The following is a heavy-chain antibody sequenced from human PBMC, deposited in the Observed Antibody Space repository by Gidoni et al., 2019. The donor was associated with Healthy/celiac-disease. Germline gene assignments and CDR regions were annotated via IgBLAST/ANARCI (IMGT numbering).Heavy chain of an antibody. CDR1: GGSISSYY. Sequence: QVQLQESGPGLVKPSETLSLTCTVSGGSISSYYWSWIRQPPAKGLEWIGYIYYSGSTNYNPSLKSRVTISVDTSKNQFSLKLSSVTAADTAVYYCARGIAANAFDIWGQGTMVTVSS. CDR3: ARGIAANAFDI. CDR2: IYYSGST. V-gene: IGHV4-59*01. D-gene: IGHD6-13*01. J-gene: IGHJ3*02.